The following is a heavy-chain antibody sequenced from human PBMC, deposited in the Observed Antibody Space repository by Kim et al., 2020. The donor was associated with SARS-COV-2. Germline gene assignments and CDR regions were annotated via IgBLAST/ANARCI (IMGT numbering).Heavy chain of an antibody. D-gene: IGHD1-26*01. V-gene: IGHV3-53*01. Sequence: GGSLRLSCAASGFTVSSYYMSWVRQAPGKGLEWVSVISSGGSTYYAASVQSRSTISRDNSTNKMYLQMNSLRAEDTAVYYCASSNIVGATTAFDIWGQGTMVTVSS. CDR3: ASSNIVGATTAFDI. CDR2: ISSGGST. J-gene: IGHJ3*02. CDR1: GFTVSSYY.